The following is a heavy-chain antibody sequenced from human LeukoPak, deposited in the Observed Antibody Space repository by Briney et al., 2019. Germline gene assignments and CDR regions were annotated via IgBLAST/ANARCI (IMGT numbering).Heavy chain of an antibody. CDR3: ARLNGGSSWYVGDYFDY. V-gene: IGHV4-59*01. Sequence: TTSETLSLTCTVSGGSINNYFWSWIRQPPGKGLECIAYIYYSDSTNYKPSLKSRVTISVDTSKNQFSLKLSSVTAADTAVYYCARLNGGSSWYVGDYFDYWGQGTLVTVSS. J-gene: IGHJ4*02. CDR2: IYYSDST. D-gene: IGHD6-13*01. CDR1: GGSINNYF.